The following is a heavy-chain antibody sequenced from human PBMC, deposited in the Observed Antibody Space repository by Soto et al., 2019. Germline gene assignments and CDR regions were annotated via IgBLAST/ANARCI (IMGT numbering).Heavy chain of an antibody. D-gene: IGHD2-2*01. CDR2: LSHSGRT. CDR1: GFSISSDSY. J-gene: IGHJ4*02. CDR3: GHLKTDTEVTPAPPLFDS. V-gene: IGHV4-38-2*01. Sequence: SETLSLTCAVSGFSISSDSYWGWMRQSPGKGLEWIGTLSHSGRTFYNPSLKSRVTISADTTKNQFSLSLTSVTAADTAVYYCGHLKTDTEVTPAPPLFDSWGQGTLVTGLL.